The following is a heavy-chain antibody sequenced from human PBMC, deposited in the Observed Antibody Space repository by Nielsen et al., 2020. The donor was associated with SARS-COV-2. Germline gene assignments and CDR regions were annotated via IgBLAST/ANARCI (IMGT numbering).Heavy chain of an antibody. Sequence: GESLKISCAASGFTFSSYWMSWVRQAPGKGLEWVSVIYSGGSTYYADSVKGRFTISRDNSKNTLYLQMNSLRAEDTAVYYCARDKVRGFDYWGQGTLVTASS. D-gene: IGHD4-11*01. CDR2: IYSGGST. J-gene: IGHJ4*02. CDR1: GFTFSSYW. CDR3: ARDKVRGFDY. V-gene: IGHV3-53*01.